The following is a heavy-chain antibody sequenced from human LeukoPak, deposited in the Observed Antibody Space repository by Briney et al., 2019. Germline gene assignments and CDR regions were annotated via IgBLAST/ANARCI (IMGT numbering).Heavy chain of an antibody. D-gene: IGHD5-24*01. CDR2: IYNSGTT. CDR1: GGSISNYH. V-gene: IGHV4-59*01. CDR3: ARESGGYMFDP. Sequence: PSETLSLTCTVSGGSISNYHWTWIRQPPGKGLEYIGYIYNSGTTFYNPSLKSRVAISLDTSKKQFSLKLSSVTAADTAVYYCARESGGYMFDPWGQGTLVTVSS. J-gene: IGHJ5*02.